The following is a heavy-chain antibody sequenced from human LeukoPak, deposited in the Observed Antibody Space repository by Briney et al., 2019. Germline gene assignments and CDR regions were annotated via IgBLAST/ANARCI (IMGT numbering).Heavy chain of an antibody. D-gene: IGHD3-9*01. CDR3: ARGFLTNIDAFDI. Sequence: APVKVSCKASGYTFTSYDINWVRQATGQGLEWMGWMNPNSGNTGYAQKFQGRVTMTRNTSISTAYMELSSLRSEDTAVYYCARGFLTNIDAFDIWGQGTMVTVSS. CDR2: MNPNSGNT. J-gene: IGHJ3*02. CDR1: GYTFTSYD. V-gene: IGHV1-8*01.